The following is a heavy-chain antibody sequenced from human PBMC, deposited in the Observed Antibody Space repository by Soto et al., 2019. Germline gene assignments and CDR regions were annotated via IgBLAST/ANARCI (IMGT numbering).Heavy chain of an antibody. J-gene: IGHJ6*02. D-gene: IGHD1-1*01. V-gene: IGHV5-51*01. CDR2: IYPGDSDT. CDR1: GNSFTSYW. CDR3: GRYALPGGGTGHGMDV. Sequence: EVQLVQSGAEVKKPGESLKISCKGSGNSFTSYWIAWVRQMPGKGLEWMGIIYPGDSDTRYSPSFQGQVIISADKSITTAYLQWSSLKASDTAMYYCGRYALPGGGTGHGMDVWGQGTTVTVSS.